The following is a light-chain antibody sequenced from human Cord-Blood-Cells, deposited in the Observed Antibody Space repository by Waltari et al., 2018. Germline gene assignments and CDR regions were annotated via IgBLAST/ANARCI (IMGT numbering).Light chain of an antibody. CDR3: QQYNNWPLT. CDR2: GAS. Sequence: EIVITQSPATLSVPPGERATLSCRASQNVSSNLAWYQQKPGQAPSLLIYGASTRATGSPARFSGSGSGTEFTLTISSLQSEDFAVYYCQQYNNWPLTFGGGSKVEIK. CDR1: QNVSSN. J-gene: IGKJ4*01. V-gene: IGKV3-15*01.